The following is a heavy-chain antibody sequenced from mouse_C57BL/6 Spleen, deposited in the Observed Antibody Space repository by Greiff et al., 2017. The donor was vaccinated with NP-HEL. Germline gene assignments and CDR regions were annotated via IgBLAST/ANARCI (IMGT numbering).Heavy chain of an antibody. CDR3: TRDRDDYDFDY. CDR2: ISSGGDYI. J-gene: IGHJ2*01. V-gene: IGHV5-9-1*02. Sequence: EVKLMESGEGLVKPGGSLKLSCAASGFTFSSYAMSWVRQTPEKRLEWVAYISSGGDYIYYADTVKGRFTISRDNARNTLYLQMSSLKSEDTAMYYCTRDRDDYDFDYWGQGTTLTVSS. CDR1: GFTFSSYA. D-gene: IGHD2-4*01.